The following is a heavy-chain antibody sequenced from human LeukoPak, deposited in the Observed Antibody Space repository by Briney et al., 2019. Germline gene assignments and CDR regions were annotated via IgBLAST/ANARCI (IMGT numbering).Heavy chain of an antibody. D-gene: IGHD3-10*01. J-gene: IGHJ4*02. Sequence: GGSLRLSCAASGFTFSSYGMHWVRQAPGKGLEWVAVISYDGSNKYYADSVKGRFTISRDNSKNTLYLQMNSLRAEDTAVYYCAKGAMVRGVSLGLFDYWGQGTLVTVSS. CDR1: GFTFSSYG. V-gene: IGHV3-30*18. CDR3: AKGAMVRGVSLGLFDY. CDR2: ISYDGSNK.